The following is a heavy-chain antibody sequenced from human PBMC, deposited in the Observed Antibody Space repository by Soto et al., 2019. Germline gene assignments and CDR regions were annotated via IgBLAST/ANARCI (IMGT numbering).Heavy chain of an antibody. CDR3: AKLRGTMLHPRDAFDI. V-gene: IGHV5-51*01. CDR1: GYTFTNYW. CDR2: IYAGDFDT. Sequence: PGESLKISCKGSGYTFTNYWIAWVRQMPGKGLEWMGVIYAGDFDTRYSPSFQGQVTISADKSITTAYLQWSSLKASDTAMYYCAKLRGTMLHPRDAFDIWGQGTMVTV. D-gene: IGHD3-16*01. J-gene: IGHJ3*02.